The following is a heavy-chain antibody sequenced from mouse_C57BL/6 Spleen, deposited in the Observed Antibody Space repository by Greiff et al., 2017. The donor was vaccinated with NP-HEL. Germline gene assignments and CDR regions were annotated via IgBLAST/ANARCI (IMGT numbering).Heavy chain of an antibody. J-gene: IGHJ2*01. V-gene: IGHV1-15*01. Sequence: QVQLKQSGAELVRPGASVTLSCKASGYTFTDYEMHWVKQTPVHGLEWIGAIDPETGGTAYNQKFKGKAILTADKSSSTAYMELRSLTSEDSAVYYCTRDGHYYGSLDYWGQGTTLTVSS. CDR3: TRDGHYYGSLDY. D-gene: IGHD1-1*01. CDR1: GYTFTDYE. CDR2: IDPETGGT.